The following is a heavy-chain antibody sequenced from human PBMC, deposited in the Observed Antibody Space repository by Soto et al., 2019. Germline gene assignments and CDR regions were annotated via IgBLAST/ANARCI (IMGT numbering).Heavy chain of an antibody. V-gene: IGHV1-69*13. Sequence: SVKVSCKASGGTFGNYGISWLRQAPGQGLEWMGGTIPIFDTPHYAQKFRDRVTITADATSTAYMELTSLTSEDTATYYCARDREDGSGTKYNWFGSWGQGTLVTVSS. CDR3: ARDREDGSGTKYNWFGS. CDR1: GGTFGNYG. J-gene: IGHJ5*01. CDR2: TIPIFDTP. D-gene: IGHD3-10*01.